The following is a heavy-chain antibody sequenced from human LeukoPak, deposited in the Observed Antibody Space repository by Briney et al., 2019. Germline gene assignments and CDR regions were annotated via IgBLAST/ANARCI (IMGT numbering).Heavy chain of an antibody. D-gene: IGHD5-18*01. J-gene: IGHJ4*02. CDR1: GYSFTSYW. CDR3: ARQADTAEYYFDY. CDR2: IYPGDSDT. Sequence: NRGESLKISCKGSGYSFTSYWIGWVRQIPGKGLEWMGIIYPGDSDTRYSPSFQGQVTISADKSISTAYLQWSSLKVSDTAMYYCARQADTAEYYFDYWGQGTLVTVSS. V-gene: IGHV5-51*01.